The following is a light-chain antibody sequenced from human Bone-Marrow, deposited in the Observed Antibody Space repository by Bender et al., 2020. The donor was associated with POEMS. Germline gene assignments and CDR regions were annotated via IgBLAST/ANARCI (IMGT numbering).Light chain of an antibody. J-gene: IGLJ1*01. Sequence: QSALSRPAPVSGSPGQSITISYSGVSSDVGGYDYVSWYQHHPGKAPKVLIYDVTARPSGVSDRFSGSKSGDTASLTISGLQAEDEADYYCCSYAGSNNFVFGTGTKVTVL. V-gene: IGLV2-14*03. CDR2: DVT. CDR1: SSDVGGYDY. CDR3: CSYAGSNNFV.